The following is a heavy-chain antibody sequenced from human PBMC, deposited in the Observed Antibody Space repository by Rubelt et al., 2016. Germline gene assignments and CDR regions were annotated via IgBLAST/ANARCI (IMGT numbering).Heavy chain of an antibody. CDR1: GYTFTTYG. CDR2: SNTYNDKT. Sequence: QVHLVQSAIEVKKPGASVKISCKTSGYTFTTYGIIWVRRAPGQGLEWMGWSNTYNDKTNYPQKLQGRVSMTTDSSTNTAYMELRSLRSDDTAVYYCARVSGYDPFYYYGMDVWGQGTTVTVSS. D-gene: IGHD5-12*01. CDR3: ARVSGYDPFYYYGMDV. V-gene: IGHV1-18*01. J-gene: IGHJ6*02.